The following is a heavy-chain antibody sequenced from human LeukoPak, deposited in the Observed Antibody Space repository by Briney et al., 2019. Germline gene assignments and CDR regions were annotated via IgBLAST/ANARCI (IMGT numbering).Heavy chain of an antibody. Sequence: PGGSLRLSCGASGFSFSTHDMHWVRQAPGKGLEWVAFVRFDGTSTYYADSVRGRFTISRDNSKNSLYLQMNSLRAEDTAVYHCARTKEMATISYFDSWGQGTLVTVSS. V-gene: IGHV3-30*02. CDR2: VRFDGTST. CDR1: GFSFSTHD. D-gene: IGHD5-24*01. CDR3: ARTKEMATISYFDS. J-gene: IGHJ4*02.